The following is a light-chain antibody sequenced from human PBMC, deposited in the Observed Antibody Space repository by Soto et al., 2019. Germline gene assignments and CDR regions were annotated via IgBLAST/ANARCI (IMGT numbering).Light chain of an antibody. CDR2: DAS. CDR1: QGISNF. CDR3: QKYNSAPRA. V-gene: IGKV1-27*01. J-gene: IGKJ1*01. Sequence: DIQMTQSPSSLSASVGDRDTITCRASQGISNFLAWYQQKPGKVPKLLIYDASTLQSGVPSRFSGSGSGTDFTLTISSLQPEDVATYYCQKYNSAPRAFGQGTKVEIK.